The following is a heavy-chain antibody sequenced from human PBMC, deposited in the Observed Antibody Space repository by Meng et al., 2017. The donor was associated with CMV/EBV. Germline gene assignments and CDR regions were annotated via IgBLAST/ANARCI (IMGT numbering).Heavy chain of an antibody. D-gene: IGHD2-15*01. Sequence: QVQLQQWGAGLVKPSETLSLTCAVYGRSFSGYYWSWIRQPPGKGLEWIGEINHSGSTNYNPSLKSRVTISVDTSKNQFSLKLSSVTAADTAVYYCASSLTYPDYWGQGTLVTVSS. CDR1: GRSFSGYY. V-gene: IGHV4-34*01. CDR2: INHSGST. J-gene: IGHJ4*02. CDR3: ASSLTYPDY.